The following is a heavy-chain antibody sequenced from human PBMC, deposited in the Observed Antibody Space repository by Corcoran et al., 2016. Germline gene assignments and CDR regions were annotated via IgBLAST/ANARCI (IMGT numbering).Heavy chain of an antibody. CDR3: AREGGGSIAAAWYFDL. J-gene: IGHJ2*01. Sequence: QVQLQQWGAGLLKPSETLSLTCAVYGGSFSGYYWSWIRQPPGKGLEWIGEINHSGSTNYNPSLKSRVTISVDTSKNQFSLKLSSVTAADTAVYYCAREGGGSIAAAWYFDLWGRGPLVTVSS. CDR2: INHSGST. D-gene: IGHD6-6*01. V-gene: IGHV4-34*01. CDR1: GGSFSGYY.